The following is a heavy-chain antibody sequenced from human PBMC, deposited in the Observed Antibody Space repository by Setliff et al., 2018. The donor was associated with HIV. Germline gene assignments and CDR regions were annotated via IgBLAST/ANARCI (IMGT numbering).Heavy chain of an antibody. V-gene: IGHV3-66*01. J-gene: IGHJ6*03. CDR3: ARGFSSSWYYYHMDV. CDR2: IYSGGST. D-gene: IGHD6-13*01. CDR1: GFSFSDYY. Sequence: PGGSLRLSCAASGFSFSDYYMYWIRQAPGKGLEWVSVIYSGGSTYYADSVKGRFTISRDNSKNTLYLQMNSLRAEDTAVYYCARGFSSSWYYYHMDVWGKGTTVTVSS.